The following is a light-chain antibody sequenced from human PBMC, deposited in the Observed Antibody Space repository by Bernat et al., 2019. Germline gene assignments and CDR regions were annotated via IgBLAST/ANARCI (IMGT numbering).Light chain of an antibody. CDR1: QSVSSNF. CDR3: QQYGSSPQT. V-gene: IGKV3-20*01. J-gene: IGKJ1*01. Sequence: EIVLTQSPGTLSLSPGQRATLSCRASQSVSSNFLAWYQQKPGQAPRLLIYSASSRATGTPDRFSGSGSGTDFTLTISRLEPEDFAVYYCQQYGSSPQTLGQGTKVEI. CDR2: SAS.